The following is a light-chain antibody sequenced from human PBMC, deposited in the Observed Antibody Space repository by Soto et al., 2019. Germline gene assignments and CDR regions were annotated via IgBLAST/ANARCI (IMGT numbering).Light chain of an antibody. CDR2: EAS. CDR3: HQRQRWPRT. Sequence: EIVLTHSPGTLSFSPWEVATLSFRASQRFGSSNLAWYQQKPGQAPRLLIYEASNRAAGVPGRFSGSGSGTGFTLTITRLEPEDFAFYYCHQRQRWPRTFGQGTKVDIK. CDR1: QRFGSSN. J-gene: IGKJ1*01. V-gene: IGKV3D-20*02.